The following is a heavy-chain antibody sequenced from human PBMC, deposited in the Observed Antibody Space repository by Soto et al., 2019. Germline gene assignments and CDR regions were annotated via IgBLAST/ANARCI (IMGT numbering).Heavy chain of an antibody. V-gene: IGHV1-18*01. CDR3: ARGYCTNGVCYDGFDY. CDR2: ISAYNGNT. Sequence: GASVKVSCKASGYTFTSYGISWVRQAPGQGLEWMGWISAYNGNTNYAQKLQGRVTMTTDTSTSTAYMELRSLRSDDTAVYYCARGYCTNGVCYDGFDYWGQGTQVTVSS. CDR1: GYTFTSYG. J-gene: IGHJ4*02. D-gene: IGHD2-8*01.